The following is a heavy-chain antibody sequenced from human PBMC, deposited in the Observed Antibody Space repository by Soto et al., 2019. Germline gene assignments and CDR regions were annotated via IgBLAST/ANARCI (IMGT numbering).Heavy chain of an antibody. J-gene: IGHJ5*02. CDR1: GDIFTNYW. V-gene: IGHV5-51*01. CDR3: ATHPYYFDSSAFCT. CDR2: IYPRDSDT. Sequence: VQLVQSGAEVKKPGESLKISCKASGDIFTNYWIGWVRQMPGKGLEWMGVIYPRDSDTKYSPSFQGQVTISADKSTSTAYLQWSSLKASDTAIYFCATHPYYFDSSAFCTWCQGTLVTVSS. D-gene: IGHD3-22*01.